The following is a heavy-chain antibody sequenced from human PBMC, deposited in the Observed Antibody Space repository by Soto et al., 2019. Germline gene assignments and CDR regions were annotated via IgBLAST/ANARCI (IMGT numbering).Heavy chain of an antibody. Sequence: SETLSLTCTVSGASISAYAWSWIRQPAGKGLEWIGRLYSSGNTNYNPSFKSRLTMSADTSKNQFSLKLSSVTAADTAVYYCARGPYSSGWYVVDYWGQGTLVTVSS. J-gene: IGHJ4*02. V-gene: IGHV4-4*07. D-gene: IGHD6-19*01. CDR1: GASISAYA. CDR2: LYSSGNT. CDR3: ARGPYSSGWYVVDY.